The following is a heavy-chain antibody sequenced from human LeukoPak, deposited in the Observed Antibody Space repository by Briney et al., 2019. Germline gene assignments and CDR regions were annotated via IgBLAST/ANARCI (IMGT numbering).Heavy chain of an antibody. V-gene: IGHV3-23*01. Sequence: GGSLRLSCAVSGFTFSTYAMNWVRQAPGKGLEWVSAISGNGGRTYYADSVKGRFTISRDNSKNTLYLQMNSLRAEDTAVYYCAKILPMNENFDYWGQGTLVTVSS. CDR2: ISGNGGRT. D-gene: IGHD1-1*01. CDR1: GFTFSTYA. CDR3: AKILPMNENFDY. J-gene: IGHJ4*02.